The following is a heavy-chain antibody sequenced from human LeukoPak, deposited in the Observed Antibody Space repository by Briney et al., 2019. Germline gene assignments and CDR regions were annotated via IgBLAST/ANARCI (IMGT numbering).Heavy chain of an antibody. D-gene: IGHD3-3*01. V-gene: IGHV3-15*01. Sequence: GGSLRLFCAASGSTFSNAWMSWVRQAPGKGLEWVGRIKIKTDGGTTDYAAPVKGRFTISRDDSKNTLYLQMNSLKTEDTAVYYCTAFEYDFWSGYQPFDYWGQGTLVTVSS. CDR3: TAFEYDFWSGYQPFDY. J-gene: IGHJ4*02. CDR1: GSTFSNAW. CDR2: IKIKTDGGTT.